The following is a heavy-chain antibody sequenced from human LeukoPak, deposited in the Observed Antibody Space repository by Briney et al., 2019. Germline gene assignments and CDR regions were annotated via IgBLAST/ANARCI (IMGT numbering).Heavy chain of an antibody. V-gene: IGHV3-33*01. J-gene: IGHJ4*02. CDR3: ATAITDGAFDY. D-gene: IGHD5-24*01. CDR2: IWHDGSNK. CDR1: GFTFSSYG. Sequence: GRSLRLSCAASGFTFSSYGMHWVRQAPGKGLEWVAVIWHDGSNKYYADSVKGRFTISRDNSKNTLYLQMNSLRAEDTAVYYCATAITDGAFDYWGQGTLVTVSS.